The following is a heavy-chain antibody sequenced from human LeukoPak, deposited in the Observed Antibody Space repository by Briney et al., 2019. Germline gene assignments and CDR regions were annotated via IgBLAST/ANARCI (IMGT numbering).Heavy chain of an antibody. J-gene: IGHJ5*02. D-gene: IGHD2-2*01. V-gene: IGHV3-30*18. CDR1: GFTFSSYG. CDR3: AKSGCSSTSCYGLFSGWFDP. CDR2: ISHDGTVQ. Sequence: GRPLRLSCAASGFTFSSYGMQWVRQAPGKGLEWVAVISHDGTVQHYADSVKGRFTISRDNSDNTLYLQMNSLRDEDTAIYYCAKSGCSSTSCYGLFSGWFDPWGQGTLVTVSS.